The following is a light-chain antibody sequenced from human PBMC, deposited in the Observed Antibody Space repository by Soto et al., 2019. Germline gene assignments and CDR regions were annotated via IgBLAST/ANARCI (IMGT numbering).Light chain of an antibody. CDR2: GAS. V-gene: IGKV3-15*01. Sequence: EIVMTQSPATLSVSPGERVTLSCRASESLSSSLAWYQQKPGQAPSLLMYGASTRATGIPARFSGSGSGTEFTLTISSLQSEDFAVYYCQQYNTWSSITFGQGTRLEIK. CDR3: QQYNTWSSIT. J-gene: IGKJ5*01. CDR1: ESLSSS.